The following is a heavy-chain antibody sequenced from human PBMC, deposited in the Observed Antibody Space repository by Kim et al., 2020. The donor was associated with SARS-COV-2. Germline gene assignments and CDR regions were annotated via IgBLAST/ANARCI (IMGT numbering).Heavy chain of an antibody. V-gene: IGHV1-69*06. J-gene: IGHJ6*02. D-gene: IGHD4-17*01. CDR2: IIPFFGTA. CDR1: GGTFSGHA. Sequence: SVKVSCKASGGTFSGHAINWVRQAPGQGLEWMGGIIPFFGTANYAQKFQGRVTITADRSASTSYMELSSVRSEDTAVYYCARGYGDDGGYWGDMAVWGQGTTATVSS. CDR3: ARGYGDDGGYWGDMAV.